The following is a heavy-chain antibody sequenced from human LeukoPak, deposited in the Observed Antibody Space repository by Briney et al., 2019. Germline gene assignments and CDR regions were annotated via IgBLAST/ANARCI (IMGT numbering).Heavy chain of an antibody. V-gene: IGHV3-23*01. D-gene: IGHD2-8*01. J-gene: IGHJ4*02. CDR3: AKDIVLMVYAIEGNLDY. CDR1: GFTFSSYA. Sequence: PGGSLRLSCAASGFTFSSYAMGWVRQAPGKGLEWVSAISGSGGSTYYADPVKGRFTISRDNSKNTLYLQMNSLRAEDTAVYYCAKDIVLMVYAIEGNLDYWGQGTLVTVSS. CDR2: ISGSGGST.